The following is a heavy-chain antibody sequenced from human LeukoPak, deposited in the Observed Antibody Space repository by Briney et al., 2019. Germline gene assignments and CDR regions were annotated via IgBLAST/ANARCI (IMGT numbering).Heavy chain of an antibody. CDR1: GFTFSSYA. V-gene: IGHV3-30-3*01. CDR3: ARDGGWDYVIPDYFDY. CDR2: ISYDGSNK. J-gene: IGHJ4*02. D-gene: IGHD3-16*01. Sequence: PGGSLRLSCAASGFTFSSYAMHWVRQAPGKGLEWVAVISYDGSNKYYADSVKGRFTISRDNSKNTLYLQMNSLRAEDTAVYYCARDGGWDYVIPDYFDYWGQGTLVTVSS.